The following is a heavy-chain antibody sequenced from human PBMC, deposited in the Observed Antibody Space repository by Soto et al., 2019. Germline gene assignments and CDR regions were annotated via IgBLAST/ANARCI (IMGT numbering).Heavy chain of an antibody. CDR3: AREKVNDFWSGFGY. V-gene: IGHV3-33*01. CDR2: IWYDGSNK. CDR1: GFTFSSYG. D-gene: IGHD3-3*01. Sequence: GGSLRLSCAASGFTFSSYGMHWVRQAPGKGLEWVAVIWYDGSNKYYADSVKGRFTISRDNSKNTLYLQMNSLRAEDTAVYYCAREKVNDFWSGFGYWGQGTQVTVSS. J-gene: IGHJ4*02.